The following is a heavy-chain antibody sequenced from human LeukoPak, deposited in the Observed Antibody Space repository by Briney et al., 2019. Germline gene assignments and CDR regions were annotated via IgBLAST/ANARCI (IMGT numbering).Heavy chain of an antibody. J-gene: IGHJ4*02. CDR2: IRWSTDSV. CDR3: VKDFGQTTAAIAY. V-gene: IGHV3-9*01. CDR1: GFPFDDYA. Sequence: GGSLRLSCAASGFPFDDYAMHWVRQAPGKGLEWVSGIRWSTDSVGYADSVRGRFTISRDKAKNSLYLQMNSLRAEGTDLYYCVKDFGQTTAAIAYWGQGTLVTVSS. D-gene: IGHD2-2*01.